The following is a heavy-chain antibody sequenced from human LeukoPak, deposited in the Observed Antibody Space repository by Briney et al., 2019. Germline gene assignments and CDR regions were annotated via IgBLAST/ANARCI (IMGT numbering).Heavy chain of an antibody. V-gene: IGHV4-30-2*01. CDR3: ARVGGYGSGSPHFDY. D-gene: IGHD3-10*01. Sequence: SQTLSLTCAVYGGSLSSGGYSWSWIRQPPGKGLEWIRYIYHSGSTYYNPSLKSRVTISVDRSKNQFSLKLSSVTAADTAVYYCARVGGYGSGSPHFDYWGQGTLVTVSS. J-gene: IGHJ4*02. CDR2: IYHSGST. CDR1: GGSLSSGGYS.